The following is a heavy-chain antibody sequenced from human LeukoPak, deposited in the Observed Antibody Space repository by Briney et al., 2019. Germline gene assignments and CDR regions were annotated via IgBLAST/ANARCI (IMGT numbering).Heavy chain of an antibody. J-gene: IGHJ4*02. D-gene: IGHD2-2*01. CDR2: ISYDGSNK. V-gene: IGHV3-30*18. CDR3: AKDLRCSSTSCYDNY. CDR1: GFTFSSYG. Sequence: PGRSLRLSCAASGFTFSSYGMHWVRQAPGKGLEWVAVISYDGSNKYYADSVKGRFTISRDNSKNTLYLQMNSLRAGDTAVYYCAKDLRCSSTSCYDNYWGQGTLVTVSS.